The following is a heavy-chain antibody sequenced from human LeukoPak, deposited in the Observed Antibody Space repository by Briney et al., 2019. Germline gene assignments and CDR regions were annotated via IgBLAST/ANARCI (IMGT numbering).Heavy chain of an antibody. CDR1: GGTFSSYA. CDR2: IIPIFGTA. CDR3: ARWYYYGSGSFPTTNWFDP. D-gene: IGHD3-10*01. Sequence: VKVSCKASGGTFSSYAISWVRQAPGQGLEWMGGIIPIFGTANYAQKFQGRVTITADESTSTAYMELSSLRSEDTAVYYCARWYYYGSGSFPTTNWFDPWGQGTLVTVSS. V-gene: IGHV1-69*13. J-gene: IGHJ5*02.